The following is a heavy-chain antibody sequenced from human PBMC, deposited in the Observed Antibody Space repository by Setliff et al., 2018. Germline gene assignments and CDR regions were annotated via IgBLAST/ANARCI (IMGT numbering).Heavy chain of an antibody. V-gene: IGHV4-39*01. D-gene: IGHD6-13*01. Sequence: KPSETLSLTCTASGGSISSSRYYWGWIRQPPGKGLEWIGSINYSGSTYYNPSLKSRVTISVETSKNQFSLKLSSVTAADTAVYYCARAAGYSSSWYHYYYGMDVWGQGTTVTVSS. J-gene: IGHJ6*02. CDR3: ARAAGYSSSWYHYYYGMDV. CDR1: GGSISSSRYY. CDR2: INYSGST.